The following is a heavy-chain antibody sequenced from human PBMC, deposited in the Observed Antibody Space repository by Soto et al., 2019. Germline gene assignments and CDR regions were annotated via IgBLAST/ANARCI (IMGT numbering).Heavy chain of an antibody. J-gene: IGHJ6*04. Sequence: QVQLVQSGAEVKKPGASVKVSCKASGYTITSYGINWVRQAPGQGLEWMGWISAYNGNTNYTQKLQDRGNMTRNTSTSRGYRELRRMRSDNTPVDYVPSSYYRSRTPYYFGMDVSGKGTNVTLS. D-gene: IGHD1-26*01. CDR1: GYTITSYG. CDR2: ISAYNGNT. CDR3: PSSYYRSRTPYYFGMDV. V-gene: IGHV1-18*01.